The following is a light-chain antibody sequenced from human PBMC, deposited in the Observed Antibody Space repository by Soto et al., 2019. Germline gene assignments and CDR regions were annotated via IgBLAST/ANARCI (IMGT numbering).Light chain of an antibody. CDR2: SAS. CDR3: QQYENSPPYT. J-gene: IGKJ2*01. V-gene: IGKV3-20*01. CDR1: ESVRSSQ. Sequence: EIVLTQSPGTLSLSPGERASLSCRASESVRSSQFAWYQHKPGQAPRLLIYSASSRATGIPDRCSGSGSGTDFSLTISRLEPEDGAVYYCQQYENSPPYTFGQGTKREIK.